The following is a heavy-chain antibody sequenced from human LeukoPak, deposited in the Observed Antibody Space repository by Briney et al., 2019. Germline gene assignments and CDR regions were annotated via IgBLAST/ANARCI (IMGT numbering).Heavy chain of an antibody. CDR1: PVIAFSKYW. V-gene: IGHV3-7*03. D-gene: IGHD6-19*01. J-gene: IGHJ4*02. CDR3: VGGIGWQPDY. CDR2: IRQDGREK. Sequence: GGSLRLSCAASPVIAFSKYWMKGVREAPGKRLEGLTIIRQDGREKLYLDSVKGRFTISRDNAKSSVYLQINSLRAEDTAVYYCVGGIGWQPDYWGQGTLVTVSS.